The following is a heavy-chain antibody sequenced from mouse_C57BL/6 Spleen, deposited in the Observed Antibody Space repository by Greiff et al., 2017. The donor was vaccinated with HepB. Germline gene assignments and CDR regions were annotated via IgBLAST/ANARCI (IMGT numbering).Heavy chain of an antibody. Sequence: EVQGVESGGDLVKPGGSLKLSCAASGFTFSSYGMSWVRQTPDKRLEWVATISSGGSYTYYPDSVKGRFTISRDNAKNTLYLQMSSLKSEDTAMYYCARHEATGGDYFDYWGQGTTLTVSS. CDR2: ISSGGSYT. D-gene: IGHD3-2*02. CDR1: GFTFSSYG. CDR3: ARHEATGGDYFDY. J-gene: IGHJ2*01. V-gene: IGHV5-6*01.